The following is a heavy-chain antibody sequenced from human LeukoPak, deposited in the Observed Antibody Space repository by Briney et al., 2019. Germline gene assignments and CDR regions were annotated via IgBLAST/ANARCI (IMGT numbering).Heavy chain of an antibody. CDR2: IKSKNDGAAT. J-gene: IGHJ6*03. Sequence: GGSLRLSCAVSGFTFDIAWMNWVRQAPGEGREWLGRIKSKNDGAATDYAAPVRGRFTISTDDSKNTLYLQMNSLKTEDTAVYYCVSRDAYKPRYFMDVWGKGTTVTVSS. CDR3: VSRDAYKPRYFMDV. D-gene: IGHD5-24*01. CDR1: GFTFDIAW. V-gene: IGHV3-15*01.